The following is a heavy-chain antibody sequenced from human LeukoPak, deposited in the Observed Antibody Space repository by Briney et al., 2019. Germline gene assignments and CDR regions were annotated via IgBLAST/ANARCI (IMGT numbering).Heavy chain of an antibody. CDR1: GYTFTSYG. D-gene: IGHD3-10*01. CDR2: ISAYNGNT. Sequence: ASVKVSCKASGYTFTSYGISWVRQAPGQGLERMGWISAYNGNTNYAQKLQGRVTMTTDTSTSTAYMELRSLRSDDTAVYYCARGVGARGRYYYGSGSYPTGHRFDPWGQGTLVTVSS. V-gene: IGHV1-18*01. J-gene: IGHJ5*02. CDR3: ARGVGARGRYYYGSGSYPTGHRFDP.